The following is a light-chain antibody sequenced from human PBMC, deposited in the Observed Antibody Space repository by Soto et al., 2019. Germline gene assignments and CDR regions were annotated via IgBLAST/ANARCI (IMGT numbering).Light chain of an antibody. Sequence: QSVLTQPPSASGTPGQRVTISCSGSSSNIGSNTVNWYQQLPGTAPKLLIYSNNQRPSGGPDRFSGSKSGTSASLAISGLQSEDEADYYCAAWDDSLNGPHYVFGTGTKITVL. CDR2: SNN. V-gene: IGLV1-44*01. CDR3: AAWDDSLNGPHYV. CDR1: SSNIGSNT. J-gene: IGLJ1*01.